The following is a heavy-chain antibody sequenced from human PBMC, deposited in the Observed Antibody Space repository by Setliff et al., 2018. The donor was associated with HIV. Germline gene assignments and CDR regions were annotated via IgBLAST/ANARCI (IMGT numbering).Heavy chain of an antibody. CDR2: IHYSGAT. V-gene: IGHV4-59*08. CDR3: ARHSPNVGVRGDAFDI. CDR1: GGSISSHY. J-gene: IGHJ3*02. D-gene: IGHD2-8*01. Sequence: PSETLSLTCTASGGSISSHYWIWIRQPPGKGLEWIGYIHYSGATNYNPSLKSRVTISPDTSRTQFSLRLSSVTAADTAVYYCARHSPNVGVRGDAFDIWGQGTVVTVSS.